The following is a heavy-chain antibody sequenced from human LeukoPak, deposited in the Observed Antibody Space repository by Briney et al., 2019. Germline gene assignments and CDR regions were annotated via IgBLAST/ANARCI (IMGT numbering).Heavy chain of an antibody. CDR1: GFTFNYAW. V-gene: IGHV3-15*04. CDR3: TTDEDWNYARKDV. Sequence: NPGGSLRLSCAASGFTFNYAWMSWVRQVPGKGLEWVGQTVSEIDGGTTDYATPVKGRFTISRDDSKSTLCLQMNSLKIEDTAVYYCTTDEDWNYARKDVWGQGATVIVSS. J-gene: IGHJ6*02. D-gene: IGHD1-7*01. CDR2: TVSEIDGGTT.